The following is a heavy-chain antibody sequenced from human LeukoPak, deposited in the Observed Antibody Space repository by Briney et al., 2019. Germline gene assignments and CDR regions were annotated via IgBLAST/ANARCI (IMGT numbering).Heavy chain of an antibody. J-gene: IGHJ4*02. CDR1: GYTFTGYY. D-gene: IGHD6-13*01. CDR2: INPNSGGT. V-gene: IGHV1-2*02. CDR3: AIDSSSWSFYFDY. Sequence: ASVKVSCKASGYTFTGYYMHWVRQAPGQGLEWMGWINPNSGGTNYAQKFQGRVTMTRDTSISTAYMELSRLRSDDTAVYYCAIDSSSWSFYFDYWGQGTLVTVSS.